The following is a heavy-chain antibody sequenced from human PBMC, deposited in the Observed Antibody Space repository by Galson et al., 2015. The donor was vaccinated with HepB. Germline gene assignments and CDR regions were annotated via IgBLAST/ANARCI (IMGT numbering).Heavy chain of an antibody. CDR2: TYYRSKWYN. D-gene: IGHD6-13*01. CDR3: ARGGIATLKFDP. J-gene: IGHJ5*02. V-gene: IGHV6-1*01. Sequence: CAISGDSVSSNSAAWNWIRQSPSRGLEWLGRTYYRSKWYNDYAVSVKSRITINPDTSKNQFSLQLNSVTAADTAVYYCARGGIATLKFDPWGQGTLVTVSS. CDR1: GDSVSSNSAA.